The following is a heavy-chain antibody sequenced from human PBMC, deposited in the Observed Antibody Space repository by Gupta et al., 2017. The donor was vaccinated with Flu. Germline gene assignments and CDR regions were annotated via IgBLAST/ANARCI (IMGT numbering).Heavy chain of an antibody. J-gene: IGHJ6*02. Sequence: QVTLKESGPVLVKPTETLTLTCTVSGFSLSNARMGVSWIRQPPGKALEWLAHIFSNDEKSYSTSLKSRLTISKDTSKSQVVLTMTNMDPVDTATYYCARTLLSYSYGRAIYYYYGMDVWGQGTTVTVSS. CDR2: IFSNDEK. CDR3: ARTLLSYSYGRAIYYYYGMDV. D-gene: IGHD5-18*01. V-gene: IGHV2-26*01. CDR1: GFSLSNARMG.